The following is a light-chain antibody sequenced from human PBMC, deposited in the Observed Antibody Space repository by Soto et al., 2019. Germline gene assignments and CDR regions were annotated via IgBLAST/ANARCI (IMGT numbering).Light chain of an antibody. V-gene: IGKV3-11*01. Sequence: EIVLTQSPATLSLSPGERATLSCRASQSVSSNLAWYQQKPGQAPRRLIYDASNRATGIPARFSGSGSGTDFTLTISRLEPEDFAVYYCQRGDTFGQGTRLEIK. CDR1: QSVSSN. J-gene: IGKJ5*01. CDR3: QRGDT. CDR2: DAS.